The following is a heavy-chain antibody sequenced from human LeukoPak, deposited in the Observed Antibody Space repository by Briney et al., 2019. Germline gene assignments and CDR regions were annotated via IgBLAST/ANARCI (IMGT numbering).Heavy chain of an antibody. CDR2: IIPIFGTA. J-gene: IGHJ4*02. V-gene: IGHV1-69*13. Sequence: GASVKVSCKASGGTFSSYAINWVRQAPGQGLEWMGGIIPIFGTADYAQKFQGRVTITADESTSTAYMELSSLRSEDTAAFYCAGYGSGSYLYWGQGTLVTVSS. D-gene: IGHD3-10*01. CDR3: AGYGSGSYLY. CDR1: GGTFSSYA.